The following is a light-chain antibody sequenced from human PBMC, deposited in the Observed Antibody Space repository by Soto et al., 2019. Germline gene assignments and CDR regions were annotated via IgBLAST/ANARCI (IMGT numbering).Light chain of an antibody. CDR2: EGS. CDR3: CSYAGSSTAI. CDR1: SSDVGSDNL. V-gene: IGLV2-23*01. J-gene: IGLJ2*01. Sequence: QSVLTQPASVSGSPGQSITISCTGTSSDVGSDNLVSWYQQHPGKAPKLMIYEGSKRPSGVSNRFSGSKSGNTASLTISGPQAEDEADYYCCSYAGSSTAIFGGGTQLTVL.